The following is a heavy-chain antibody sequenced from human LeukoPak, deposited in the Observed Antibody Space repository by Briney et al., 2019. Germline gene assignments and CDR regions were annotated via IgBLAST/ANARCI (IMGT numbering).Heavy chain of an antibody. J-gene: IGHJ4*02. CDR3: ARDRHYDILTGYHKNYFDY. CDR2: ISAYNGNT. V-gene: IGHV1-18*01. Sequence: ASVKVSCKASGYTFTSYGISWVRQAPGQGLEWMGWISAYNGNTNYAQKLQGRVTMTTDTSTSTACMELRSLRSDDTAVYYCARDRHYDILTGYHKNYFDYWGQGTLVTVSS. CDR1: GYTFTSYG. D-gene: IGHD3-9*01.